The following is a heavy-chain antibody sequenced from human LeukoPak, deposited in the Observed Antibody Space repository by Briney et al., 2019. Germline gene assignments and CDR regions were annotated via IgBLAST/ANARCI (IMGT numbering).Heavy chain of an antibody. Sequence: GGSLRLSCAASGFTFSSDAMHWVRQAPGKGLEWVAVISYDGSNKYYADSVKGRFTISRDNSKNTLYLQMNSLRAEDTAVYYCAGALTINLDYWGQGTLVTVSS. CDR1: GFTFSSDA. CDR3: AGALTINLDY. J-gene: IGHJ4*02. D-gene: IGHD3-3*01. V-gene: IGHV3-30-3*01. CDR2: ISYDGSNK.